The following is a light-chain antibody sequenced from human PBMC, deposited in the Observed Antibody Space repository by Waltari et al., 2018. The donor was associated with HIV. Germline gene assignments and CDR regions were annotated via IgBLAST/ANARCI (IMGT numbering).Light chain of an antibody. J-gene: IGKJ1*01. CDR3: LQSFKTPLT. CDR1: QDINKY. CDR2: GAT. V-gene: IGKV1-39*01. Sequence: DIQMTQSPSSLSASVGDMVTLTCRSSQDINKYLNWFQQKPGQAPKILIHGATRLESGVPSRFRGIGSGTDFSLTISSLQPEDFATYFCLQSFKTPLTFGPGTKIEIK.